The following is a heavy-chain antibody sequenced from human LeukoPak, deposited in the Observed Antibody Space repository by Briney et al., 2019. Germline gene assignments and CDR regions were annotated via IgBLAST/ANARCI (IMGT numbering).Heavy chain of an antibody. CDR3: ARVIGCGGDCYEIHFDY. CDR2: ICYSGST. J-gene: IGHJ4*02. D-gene: IGHD2-21*02. Sequence: KPSETLSPTCTVSGGSISSSVYYWGWIRPPPRKGLGWVGDICYSGSTYYNPSLKSRVTISVDTSKNQFSLKLSSVTAADMAVYYCARVIGCGGDCYEIHFDYWGQGTLVTVSS. CDR1: GGSISSSVYY. V-gene: IGHV4-39*07.